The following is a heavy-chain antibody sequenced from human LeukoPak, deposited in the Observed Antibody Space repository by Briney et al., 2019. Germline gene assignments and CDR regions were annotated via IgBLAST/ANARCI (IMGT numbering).Heavy chain of an antibody. D-gene: IGHD3-22*01. V-gene: IGHV4-34*01. CDR3: ARVLRDPIVVAFDP. CDR2: INHSGST. J-gene: IGHJ5*02. CDR1: GGSFSGYY. Sequence: SETLSLTCAVYGGSFSGYYWSWIRQPPGKGLEWIGEINHSGSTNYNPSLKSRVTISVDTSKNQFSLKLSSVTAADTAVYYCARVLRDPIVVAFDPWGQGTLVTVSS.